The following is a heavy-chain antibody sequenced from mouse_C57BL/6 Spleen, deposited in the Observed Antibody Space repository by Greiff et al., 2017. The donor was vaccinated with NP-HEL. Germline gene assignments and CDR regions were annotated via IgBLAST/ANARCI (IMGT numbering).Heavy chain of an antibody. CDR1: GFTFSDYG. CDR2: ISSGSSTI. CDR3: ARAYDYDAMDY. D-gene: IGHD6-5*01. Sequence: EVKLVESGGGLVKPGGSLKLSCAASGFTFSDYGMHWVRQAPEKGLEWVAYISSGSSTIYYADTVKGRFTISRDNAKNTLFLQMTSLRSEDTAMYYCARAYDYDAMDYWGQGTSVTVSS. J-gene: IGHJ4*01. V-gene: IGHV5-17*01.